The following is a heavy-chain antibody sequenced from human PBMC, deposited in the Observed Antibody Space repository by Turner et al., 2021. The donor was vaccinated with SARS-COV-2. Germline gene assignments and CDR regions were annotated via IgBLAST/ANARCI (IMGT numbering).Heavy chain of an antibody. D-gene: IGHD3-22*01. V-gene: IGHV3-23*01. CDR1: GFTFSSYA. CDR3: AKADRVMIVVVITLFDY. CDR2: IRGRGGTT. Sequence: EVQLLESGGGLVQPGGSLRLACAASGFTFSSYAMSWVRQAPGNGREWGSAIRGRGGTTYYADSVKGRFTISRDNSKNTLYLQMNSLRAEDTAVYYCAKADRVMIVVVITLFDYWGQGTLVTVSS. J-gene: IGHJ4*02.